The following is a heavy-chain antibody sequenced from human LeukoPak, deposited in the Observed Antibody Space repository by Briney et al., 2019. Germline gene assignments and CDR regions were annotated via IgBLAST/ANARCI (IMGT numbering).Heavy chain of an antibody. CDR2: INHSGST. V-gene: IGHV4-34*01. Sequence: SETLSLTCAVYGGSFSGYYWSWIRQPPGKGLEWIGEINHSGSTNYNPSLKSRVTISVDTSKNQFSLKLSSVTAADTAVYYCASAYSRDYDFWSGYFDYWGQGTLVTVSS. J-gene: IGHJ4*02. D-gene: IGHD3-3*01. CDR3: ASAYSRDYDFWSGYFDY. CDR1: GGSFSGYY.